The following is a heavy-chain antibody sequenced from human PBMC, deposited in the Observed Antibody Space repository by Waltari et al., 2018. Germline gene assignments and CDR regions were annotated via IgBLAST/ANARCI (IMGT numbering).Heavy chain of an antibody. J-gene: IGHJ3*02. CDR3: ARYIVVVVAAKINAFDI. V-gene: IGHV4-31*03. CDR2: IYYSGST. Sequence: QVQLQESGPGLVKPSQTLSLTCTVSGGSISSGGYYWSWIRQHPGKGLEWIGYIYYSGSTYDNPSLKSRLTISVDTSKNQFSLRLSSVTAADTAVYYCARYIVVVVAAKINAFDIWGQGTMVTVSS. CDR1: GGSISSGGYY. D-gene: IGHD2-15*01.